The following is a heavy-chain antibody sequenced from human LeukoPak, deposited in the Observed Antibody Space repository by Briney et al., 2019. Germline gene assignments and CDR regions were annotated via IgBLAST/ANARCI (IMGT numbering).Heavy chain of an antibody. J-gene: IGHJ4*02. D-gene: IGHD6-19*01. CDR2: ISSSSSTI. V-gene: IGHV3-48*01. CDR1: GFTFSSCS. Sequence: GGSLRLSCAASGFTFSSCSMNWVRQAPGKGLEWVSYISSSSSTIYYADSVKGRFTISRDNAKNSLYLQMNSLRAEDTAVYYCARVLSSGWYSYFDYWGQGTLVTVSS. CDR3: ARVLSSGWYSYFDY.